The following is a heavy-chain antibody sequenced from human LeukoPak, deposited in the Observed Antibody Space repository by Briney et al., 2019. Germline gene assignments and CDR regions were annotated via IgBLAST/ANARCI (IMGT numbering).Heavy chain of an antibody. J-gene: IGHJ4*02. D-gene: IGHD6-13*01. CDR3: AKLAAAGTAHYYFDY. CDR2: INPSGGST. Sequence: ASVKVSCKASGYTFTSYHMHWVRQAPGQGLETMGIINPSGGSTTYAQKFQGRVTMTRDTSTSTVYMELSSLRSEDTAVYYCAKLAAAGTAHYYFDYWGRGTLVTVSS. V-gene: IGHV1-46*01. CDR1: GYTFTSYH.